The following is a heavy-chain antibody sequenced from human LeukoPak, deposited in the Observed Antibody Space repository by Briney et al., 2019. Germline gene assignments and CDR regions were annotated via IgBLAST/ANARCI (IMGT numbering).Heavy chain of an antibody. CDR1: GLTFRSYA. V-gene: IGHV3-23*01. J-gene: IGHJ4*02. CDR3: AKDPYTPRDSSGYHYFDY. CDR2: NSGSGGST. D-gene: IGHD3-22*01. Sequence: PGGPLTLLCAASGLTFRSYAMLWLRQATGKGLVWLSANSGSGGSTYYADSVKGRLSISRDNSKNTLYLQMNRLRAEETAVYYCAKDPYTPRDSSGYHYFDYWGQGTLVTVSS.